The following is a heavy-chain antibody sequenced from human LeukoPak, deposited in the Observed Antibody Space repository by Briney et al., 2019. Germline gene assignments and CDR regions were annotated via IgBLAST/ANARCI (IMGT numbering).Heavy chain of an antibody. Sequence: PSETLSLTCTVSGGSISSYYWSWIRQPPGKGLEWIGYIYYSGSTNYNPSLKSRVTISVDTSKNQFSLKLSSVTAADTAVYYCASQKPGRVNTVMRWGQGTLVTVSS. V-gene: IGHV4-59*01. D-gene: IGHD4-11*01. CDR3: ASQKPGRVNTVMR. CDR1: GGSISSYY. CDR2: IYYSGST. J-gene: IGHJ4*02.